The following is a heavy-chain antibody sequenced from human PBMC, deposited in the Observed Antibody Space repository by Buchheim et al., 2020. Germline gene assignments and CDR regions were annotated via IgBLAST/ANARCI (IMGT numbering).Heavy chain of an antibody. D-gene: IGHD3-22*01. CDR1: GFTLSNAW. V-gene: IGHV3-15*01. CDR3: TTEGITMIADAFDI. Sequence: EVQLVESGGGLVKPGGSLRLSCAASGFTLSNAWMSWVRQAPGKGLEWVGRIKSKTDGGTIDYAAHVKGRFTVSRDDSKNTLYLQMKSLKTEDTAVYYCTTEGITMIADAFDIWGQGT. CDR2: IKSKTDGGTI. J-gene: IGHJ3*02.